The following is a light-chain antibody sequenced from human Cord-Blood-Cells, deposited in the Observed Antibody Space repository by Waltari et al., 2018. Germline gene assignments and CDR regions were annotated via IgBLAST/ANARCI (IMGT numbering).Light chain of an antibody. CDR3: QQCYSTPYS. CDR2: WAS. Sequence: DIVMTQSPDSLAVSLGERATINCKSSQSVLYSSNNKNYLAWYQQKPGQPPKLLIYWASTRESGVPDRFSGSGSGTDFTLTISSLQAEDVAVYYCQQCYSTPYSFGQGTKL. CDR1: QSVLYSSNNKNY. J-gene: IGKJ2*03. V-gene: IGKV4-1*01.